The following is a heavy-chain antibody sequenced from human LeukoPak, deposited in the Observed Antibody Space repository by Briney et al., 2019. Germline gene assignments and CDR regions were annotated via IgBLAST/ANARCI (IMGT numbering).Heavy chain of an antibody. CDR3: AKPGVDTAMVYYFDY. V-gene: IGHV3-30*18. D-gene: IGHD5-18*01. J-gene: IGHJ4*02. Sequence: GGSLRLSCAASGFTFSSYGMHWVRQAPGKGLEWVAVISYDGSNKYYADSVKGRFTISRDNSKNTLYLQMNSLRAEDTAVYYCAKPGVDTAMVYYFDYWGQGTLVTVSS. CDR2: ISYDGSNK. CDR1: GFTFSSYG.